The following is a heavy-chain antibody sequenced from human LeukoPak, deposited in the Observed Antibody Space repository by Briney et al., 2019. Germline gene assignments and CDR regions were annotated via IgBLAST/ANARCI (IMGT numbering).Heavy chain of an antibody. CDR3: ARVVGASHLLDY. D-gene: IGHD1-26*01. CDR2: ISSSSSYI. Sequence: PGGSLRLSCAASGFTFSSYAMHWVRQAPGKGLEWVSSISSSSSYIYYADSVKGRFTISRDNAKNSLYLQMNSLRAEDTAVYYCARVVGASHLLDYWGQGTLVTVSS. V-gene: IGHV3-21*01. J-gene: IGHJ4*02. CDR1: GFTFSSYA.